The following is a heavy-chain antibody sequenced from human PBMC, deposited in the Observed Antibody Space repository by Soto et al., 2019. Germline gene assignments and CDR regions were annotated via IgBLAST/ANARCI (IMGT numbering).Heavy chain of an antibody. J-gene: IGHJ6*02. CDR1: GGTFSSYA. CDR3: ASPAYGSGLYYYYGMDV. D-gene: IGHD3-10*01. V-gene: IGHV1-18*01. CDR2: ISAYNGNT. Sequence: GASVKVSCKASGGTFSSYAISWVRQAPGQGLEWMGWISAYNGNTNYAQKLQGRVTMTTDTSTSTAYMELRSLRSDDTAVYYCASPAYGSGLYYYYGMDVWGQGTTVTVSS.